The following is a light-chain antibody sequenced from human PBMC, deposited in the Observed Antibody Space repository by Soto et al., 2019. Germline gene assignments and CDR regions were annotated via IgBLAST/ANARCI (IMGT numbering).Light chain of an antibody. V-gene: IGLV2-8*01. CDR2: EVN. CDR3: SSYAGSSNV. Sequence: QSVLTQPPSASGSPGQSVAISCTRTSRDVGGYNYVSWYQQHPGKAPKLMIYEVNNRPSGVPDRFSGSKSGNTASLTVSGLQAEDEADYYCSSYAGSSNVFGTGTKVTVL. CDR1: SRDVGGYNY. J-gene: IGLJ1*01.